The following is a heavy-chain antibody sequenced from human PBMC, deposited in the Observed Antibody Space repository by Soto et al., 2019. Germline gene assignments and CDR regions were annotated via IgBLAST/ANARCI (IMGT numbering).Heavy chain of an antibody. CDR3: AKEGGFPAAVLPLDPIKSSYFDS. D-gene: IGHD3-16*01. CDR1: GFTFSGYA. CDR2: INTAGDIS. Sequence: EVHLLESGGTLVQPGGSLRLSCAASGFTFSGYAMIWVRQAPGKGLEWVSIINTAGDISFYSDSVKGRFTITRDNSKGTVYLQMNSLRAEDTAIYYCAKEGGFPAAVLPLDPIKSSYFDSWGQGTLVTVSS. V-gene: IGHV3-23*01. J-gene: IGHJ4*02.